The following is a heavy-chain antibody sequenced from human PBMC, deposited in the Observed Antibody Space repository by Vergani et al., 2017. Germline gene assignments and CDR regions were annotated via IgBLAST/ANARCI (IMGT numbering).Heavy chain of an antibody. CDR1: DSSIMTNPY. CDR2: IHHSGDT. V-gene: IGHV4-38-2*01. CDR3: ARVKYYDILTGSRPGGFDP. D-gene: IGHD3-9*01. J-gene: IGHJ5*02. Sequence: QVQLQESGPGLVKPSETLTLTCDVSDSSIMTNPYWGWFRQSPGKGLEWIGCIHHSGDTHYNSSLKSRVSISIVSSSKFSLSLTSVTAADTAIYYCARVKYYDILTGSRPGGFDPWGQGTLVTVSS.